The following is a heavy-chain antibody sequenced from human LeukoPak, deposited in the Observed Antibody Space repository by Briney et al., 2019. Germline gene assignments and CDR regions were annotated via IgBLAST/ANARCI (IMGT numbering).Heavy chain of an antibody. CDR2: IYYSRST. CDR3: ARDLGVYPMFDP. Sequence: SETLSLTCTVSGGSISSYYWSWIRQPPGKGLEWIGYIYYSRSTNYNPSLKSRVTISVDTSKNQFSLKLSSVTAADTAVYYCARDLGVYPMFDPWGQGTLVTVSS. V-gene: IGHV4-59*01. CDR1: GGSISSYY. D-gene: IGHD6-13*01. J-gene: IGHJ5*02.